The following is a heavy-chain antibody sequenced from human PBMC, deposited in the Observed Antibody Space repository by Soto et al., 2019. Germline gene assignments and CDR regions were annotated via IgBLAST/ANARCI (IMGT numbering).Heavy chain of an antibody. Sequence: SETLSLTCTVSGDSVSSADYYWSWIRQTPGKGLEWIGHIFYSGTTYYNPSLKSRLTISVDTSKNHFSLRLTSVTAADTAVYYCARDLWVEPELYYYGMDVWGQGTTVTVSS. CDR1: GDSVSSADYY. J-gene: IGHJ6*02. V-gene: IGHV4-30-4*01. CDR3: ARDLWVEPELYYYGMDV. CDR2: IFYSGTT. D-gene: IGHD1-1*01.